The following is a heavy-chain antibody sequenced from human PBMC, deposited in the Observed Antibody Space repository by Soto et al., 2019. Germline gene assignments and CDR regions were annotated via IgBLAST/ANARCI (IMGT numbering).Heavy chain of an antibody. J-gene: IGHJ4*02. CDR1: GVSISSGNW. D-gene: IGHD1-1*01. Sequence: SETLSLTCAVSGVSISSGNWWTWVRQSPQRGLEYIGEIFHDGTANYYPSFERRVAISVDTSKNQFSLRLNSVTAADSAVYYCASLGTTVTSLDSWGQGTLVTVSS. CDR3: ASLGTTVTSLDS. V-gene: IGHV4-4*02. CDR2: IFHDGTA.